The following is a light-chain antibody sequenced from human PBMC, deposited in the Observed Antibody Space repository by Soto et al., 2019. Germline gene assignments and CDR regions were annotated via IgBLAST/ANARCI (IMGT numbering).Light chain of an antibody. CDR1: TSNIGSNY. CDR2: RNN. Sequence: QSVLTDPPSASGTPWQGVTISFSGSTSNIGSNYVYCYQQLPGTAPKLLIYRNNQRPSGVPDRFSGSKSGTSASLAISGLRSDDEADYFCATWDDSLNGFYVFGTGTKVTVL. CDR3: ATWDDSLNGFYV. J-gene: IGLJ1*01. V-gene: IGLV1-47*01.